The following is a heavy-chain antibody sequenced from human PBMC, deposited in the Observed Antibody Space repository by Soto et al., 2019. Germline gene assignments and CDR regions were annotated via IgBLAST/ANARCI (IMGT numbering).Heavy chain of an antibody. J-gene: IGHJ5*02. V-gene: IGHV1-3*01. CDR2: INAGNGNT. CDR3: ARDISYNILTGYPGWFDP. CDR1: GYTFTSYA. Sequence: ASAKVSCKASGYTFTSYAMHWVRQAPGQRLEWMGWINAGNGNTKYSQKFQGRVTITRDTSASTAYMELSSLRSEDTAVYYCARDISYNILTGYPGWFDPWGQGTLVTVSS. D-gene: IGHD3-9*01.